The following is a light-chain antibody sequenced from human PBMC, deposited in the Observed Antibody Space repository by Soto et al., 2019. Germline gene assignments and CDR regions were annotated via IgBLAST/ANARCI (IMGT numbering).Light chain of an antibody. Sequence: EIVLTQSPGTLSLSPGERATLSCRASQSVSSSHLAWYQHKPGQAPRLLIYAASSRATGSPDRFSGGGSGTDFTLTISSLESEDFAVYYCHQRRQWPLTFGGGTKVDIK. CDR3: HQRRQWPLT. CDR2: AAS. V-gene: IGKV3D-20*02. CDR1: QSVSSSH. J-gene: IGKJ4*01.